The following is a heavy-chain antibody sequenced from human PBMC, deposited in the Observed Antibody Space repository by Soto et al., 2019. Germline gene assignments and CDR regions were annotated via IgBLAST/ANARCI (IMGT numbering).Heavy chain of an antibody. J-gene: IGHJ4*02. CDR2: IYYSGST. Sequence: QVQLQESGPGLVKPSETLSLTCTVSGGSVSSGSYYWSWIRQPPGKGLEWIGYIYYSGSTYYNPSLKSRVTISVDTSKNQFSLKLSSVTAADTAVYYCARGYSYGYEFDYWGQGTLVTVSS. CDR1: GGSVSSGSYY. D-gene: IGHD5-18*01. CDR3: ARGYSYGYEFDY. V-gene: IGHV4-61*01.